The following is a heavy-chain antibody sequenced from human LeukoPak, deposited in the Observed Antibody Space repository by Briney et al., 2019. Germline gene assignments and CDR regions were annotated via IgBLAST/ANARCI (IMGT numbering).Heavy chain of an antibody. Sequence: PGGSLRLSCAASGFTFSMYSMNWVRQAPGKGLEGVSYISSSSSTRYYGDSVEGRFTISRDDAKNSLYLQMNSLRAEDTAVYYCARGTTVATTRAFDYWGQGTLVTVSS. CDR2: ISSSSSTR. CDR3: ARGTTVATTRAFDY. V-gene: IGHV3-48*04. D-gene: IGHD4-17*01. J-gene: IGHJ4*02. CDR1: GFTFSMYS.